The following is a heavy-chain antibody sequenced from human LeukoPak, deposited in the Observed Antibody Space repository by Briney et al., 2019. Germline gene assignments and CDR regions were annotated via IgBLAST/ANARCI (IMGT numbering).Heavy chain of an antibody. V-gene: IGHV3-7*01. D-gene: IGHD3-10*01. J-gene: IGHJ4*02. CDR2: IKTDGSET. Sequence: GGSLRLSCAASGFTFSSYFMNWVRQAPGKGLEWVANIKTDGSETYYVDSVKGRFTFSRDNTKNSLYLQMNSLRAEDTAVYYCARGGSWSFDYWGQGTLVSVSS. CDR3: ARGGSWSFDY. CDR1: GFTFSSYF.